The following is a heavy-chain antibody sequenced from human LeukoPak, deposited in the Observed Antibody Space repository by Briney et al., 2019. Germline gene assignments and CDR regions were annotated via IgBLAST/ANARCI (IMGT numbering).Heavy chain of an antibody. CDR3: ARVGNDFWSGYYMDV. V-gene: IGHV3-21*01. CDR1: GFTFSSYS. J-gene: IGHJ6*03. Sequence: GGSLRLSCAASGFTFSSYSMNWVRQAPGKGLEWVSSISSSSYIYYADSVKGRFTISRDNAKNSLYLQMNSLRAEDTAVYYCARVGNDFWSGYYMDVWGKGTTVTVSS. CDR2: ISSSSYI. D-gene: IGHD3-3*01.